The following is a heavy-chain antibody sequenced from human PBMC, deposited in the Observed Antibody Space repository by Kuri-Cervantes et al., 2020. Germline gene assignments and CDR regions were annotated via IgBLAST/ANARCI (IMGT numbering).Heavy chain of an antibody. CDR3: AKDQGTGDVLPSD. CDR2: IRYDGSNE. CDR1: GFTFNNYG. V-gene: IGHV3-30*02. Sequence: GGSLRLSCAASGFTFNNYGMHWVRQAPGKGLDWVAFIRYDGSNEYYADSVKGRFTISRDNSKNTLYLQINSLRAEDTAVYYCAKDQGTGDVLPSDWGQGTLVTVSS. J-gene: IGHJ4*02. D-gene: IGHD7-27*01.